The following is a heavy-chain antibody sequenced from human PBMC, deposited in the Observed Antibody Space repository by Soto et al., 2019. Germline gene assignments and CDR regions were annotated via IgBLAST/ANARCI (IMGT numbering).Heavy chain of an antibody. D-gene: IGHD6-6*01. V-gene: IGHV4-30-4*08. CDR3: ARGIYSTSSFFDS. J-gene: IGHJ4*02. CDR1: GDSIRSDGYY. Sequence: SETLSHTCTVSGDSIRSDGYYWAWIRQHPEKGLDWIGFLYYSGSTYYIPSPKSRVTISVDTSKNQISLKLNSVTAADKVVYYCARGIYSTSSFFDSWGQGTLVTVSS. CDR2: LYYSGST.